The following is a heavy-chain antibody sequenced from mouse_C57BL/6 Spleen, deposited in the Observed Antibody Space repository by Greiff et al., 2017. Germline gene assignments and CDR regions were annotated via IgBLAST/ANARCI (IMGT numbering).Heavy chain of an antibody. V-gene: IGHV1-7*01. CDR2: INPSSGYT. CDR3: ARGVYDYERGFAY. Sequence: QVQLKESGAELAKPGASVKLSCKASGYTFTSYWMHWVKQRPGQGLEWIGYINPSSGYTKYNQKFKDKATLTADKSSSTAYTQLSSLTYEDSAVYYCARGVYDYERGFAYWGQGTLVTVSA. J-gene: IGHJ3*01. CDR1: GYTFTSYW. D-gene: IGHD2-4*01.